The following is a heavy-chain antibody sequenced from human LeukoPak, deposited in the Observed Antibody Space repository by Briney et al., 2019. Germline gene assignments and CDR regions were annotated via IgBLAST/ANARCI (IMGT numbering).Heavy chain of an antibody. Sequence: SGGSLRLSCAASGFTVSSNYMSWVRQAPGKGLEWVSVIYSGGSTYYADSVKGRFTISRDNSKNTLYLQTNSLRAEDTAMYYCARKEGSSWNYWGQGTLVTVSS. D-gene: IGHD6-13*01. CDR1: GFTVSSNY. J-gene: IGHJ4*02. CDR2: IYSGGST. CDR3: ARKEGSSWNY. V-gene: IGHV3-53*01.